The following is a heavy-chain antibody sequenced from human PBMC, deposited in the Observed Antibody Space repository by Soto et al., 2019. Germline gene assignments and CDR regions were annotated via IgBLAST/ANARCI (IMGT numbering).Heavy chain of an antibody. D-gene: IGHD6-19*01. V-gene: IGHV4-39*01. CDR1: GGPIRSRTYS. CDR3: ARHDGFSSGWVFDY. CDR2: IYYHGNT. J-gene: IGHJ4*01. Sequence: QMQLQESGPGLVKPSETLSLTCAVSGGPIRSRTYSWGWIRQPPGKSLEWIGTIYYHGNTYSNPSLKSRVNISVDTSNNQLSLRLRSVTAADTAIYYCARHDGFSSGWVFDYWGHGTLVTVSS.